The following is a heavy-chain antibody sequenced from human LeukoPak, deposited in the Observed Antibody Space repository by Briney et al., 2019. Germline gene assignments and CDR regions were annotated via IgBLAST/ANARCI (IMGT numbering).Heavy chain of an antibody. V-gene: IGHV1-24*01. Sequence: ASVKVSCKVSGYTLTELSMHWVRQAPGKGLEWRGGFDPEDGETIYAQKFQRRVTMTEDTSTDTAYMELSSLRSEDTAVYYCATSAALVPARWFDPGGQGTLVTVSS. CDR2: FDPEDGET. CDR1: GYTLTELS. J-gene: IGHJ5*02. CDR3: ATSAALVPARWFDP. D-gene: IGHD2-2*01.